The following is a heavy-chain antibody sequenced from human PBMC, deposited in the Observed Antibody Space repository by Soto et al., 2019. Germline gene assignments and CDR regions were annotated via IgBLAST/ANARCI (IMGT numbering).Heavy chain of an antibody. Sequence: QVQLQESGPGLVKPSQTLSLTCTVSGGSISSGGYYWSWIRQHPRKRLEWIGYIYYSGRTYYNPSLKIRVTISVDTSRNPFSLKLSSVTAADTAVYYCARVRIYGDYAEYFQHWGQGTLVTVSS. J-gene: IGHJ1*01. CDR2: IYYSGRT. CDR1: GGSISSGGYY. V-gene: IGHV4-31*03. D-gene: IGHD4-17*01. CDR3: ARVRIYGDYAEYFQH.